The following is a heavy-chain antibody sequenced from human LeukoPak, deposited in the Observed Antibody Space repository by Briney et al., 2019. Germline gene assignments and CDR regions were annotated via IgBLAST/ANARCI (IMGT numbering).Heavy chain of an antibody. CDR1: GFTFTNYA. D-gene: IGHD3-9*01. V-gene: IGHV3-23*01. Sequence: GGSLRLSCVASGFTFTNYAMSWVRQAPGKGLEWVSAITGSDGSSYYADSVKGRFTISRDNSKNTLYLQVNSLRAEDAAVYYCAKWGDYDILTGYYVPDYWGQGTLVTVSS. CDR2: ITGSDGSS. CDR3: AKWGDYDILTGYYVPDY. J-gene: IGHJ4*02.